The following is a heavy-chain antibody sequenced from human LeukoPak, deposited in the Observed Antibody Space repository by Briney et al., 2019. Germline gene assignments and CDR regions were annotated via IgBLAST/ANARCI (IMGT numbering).Heavy chain of an antibody. CDR3: ARGEFRSSGWFVADD. CDR1: GGSISTYF. J-gene: IGHJ4*02. CDR2: IYASGST. Sequence: SETLSLTCTVSGGSISTYFWSWIRQPAGKGLEWIGRIYASGSTNYNPSLKSRVTMSVDTSKNQISLRLSSVTAADTAIYYCARGEFRSSGWFVADDWGQGTLVTVSS. D-gene: IGHD6-19*01. V-gene: IGHV4-4*07.